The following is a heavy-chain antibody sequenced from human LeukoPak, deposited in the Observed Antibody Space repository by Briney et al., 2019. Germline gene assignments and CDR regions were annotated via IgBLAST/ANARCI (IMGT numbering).Heavy chain of an antibody. D-gene: IGHD3-10*01. CDR1: GGSISSYY. V-gene: IGHV4-39*07. J-gene: IGHJ4*02. Sequence: SETLSLTCTVSGGSISSYYWSWIRQPPGKGLEWIGSIYYSGSTYYNPSLKSRVTISVDTSKNQFSLKLSSVTAADTAVYYCARDRPWGYYGSGSYQDYWGQGTLVTVSS. CDR3: ARDRPWGYYGSGSYQDY. CDR2: IYYSGST.